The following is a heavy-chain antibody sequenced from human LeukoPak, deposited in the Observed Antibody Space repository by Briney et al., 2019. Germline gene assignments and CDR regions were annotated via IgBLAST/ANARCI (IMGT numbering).Heavy chain of an antibody. J-gene: IGHJ4*02. CDR3: ARPGSGYSYTIDY. Sequence: GASVKVSCKASGYTFTGYYMHWVRQAPGQGLESMGWINPNSGGTNYAQKFQGRVTMTRDTSISTAYMELSRLRSDDTAVYYCARPGSGYSYTIDYWGQGTLVTVSS. D-gene: IGHD5-18*01. CDR1: GYTFTGYY. CDR2: INPNSGGT. V-gene: IGHV1-2*02.